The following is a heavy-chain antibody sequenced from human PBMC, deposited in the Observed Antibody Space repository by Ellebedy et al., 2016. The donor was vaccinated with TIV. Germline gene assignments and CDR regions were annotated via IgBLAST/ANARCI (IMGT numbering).Heavy chain of an antibody. V-gene: IGHV3-7*03. J-gene: IGHJ5*02. CDR1: GFSFSTYW. CDR2: IKQDGSET. D-gene: IGHD6-6*01. CDR3: VRDKADISSSGSIFDP. Sequence: GGSLRLSCAVSGFSFSTYWMSWVRQAPGKGLEWVAQIKQDGSETYYVDSVRGRFSISRDNAKNSLYLQMNSLKTEDTAVYYCVRDKADISSSGSIFDPWGQGTLVTVSS.